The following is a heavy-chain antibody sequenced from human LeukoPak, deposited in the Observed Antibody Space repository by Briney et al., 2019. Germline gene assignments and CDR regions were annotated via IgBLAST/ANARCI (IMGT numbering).Heavy chain of an antibody. CDR3: ARAPPPYDSSGYYGFFDY. J-gene: IGHJ4*02. CDR2: IWYDGSNK. Sequence: GGSLRLSCAASGFTFSSYGMHWVRQAPGKGLEWVAVIWYDGSNKYYADSVKGRFTISRDNSKNTLYLQMNSLRAEDTAVYYCARAPPPYDSSGYYGFFDYWGQGTLVTVSS. CDR1: GFTFSSYG. V-gene: IGHV3-33*01. D-gene: IGHD3-22*01.